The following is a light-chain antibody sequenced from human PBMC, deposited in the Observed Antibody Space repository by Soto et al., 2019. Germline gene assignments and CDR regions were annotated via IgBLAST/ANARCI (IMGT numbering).Light chain of an antibody. V-gene: IGLV1-44*01. CDR1: SSNIGSNI. CDR3: AAWDDSLHGWL. Sequence: QSVLTQPPSASGTPGQRVTNSCSGRSSNIGSNIVNWYQHLPGTAPKLLIKTDNQRPSGVPDRFSGSKSDTSASLAISGLQSEDEADYYCAAWDDSLHGWLFGGGTKVNVL. J-gene: IGLJ3*02. CDR2: TDN.